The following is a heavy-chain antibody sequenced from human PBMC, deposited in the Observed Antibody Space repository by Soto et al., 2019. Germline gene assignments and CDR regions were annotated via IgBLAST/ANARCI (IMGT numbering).Heavy chain of an antibody. CDR1: GGSFSDYY. CDR3: ARGYDAFDI. J-gene: IGHJ3*02. Sequence: QVQLQQWGAGLLKPSETLSLTCAVYGGSFSDYYWSWIRQPPGKGLEGIGEINHSGSTNYSPSLKSRVTMSVDTSKNQFSLKLSSVTAADTAVYYCARGYDAFDIWGQGTMVTVSS. CDR2: INHSGST. V-gene: IGHV4-34*01.